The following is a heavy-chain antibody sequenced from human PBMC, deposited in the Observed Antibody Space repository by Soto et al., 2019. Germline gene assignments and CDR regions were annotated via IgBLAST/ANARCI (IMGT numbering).Heavy chain of an antibody. V-gene: IGHV3-21*01. J-gene: IGHJ4*02. CDR1: GFTFSTYA. CDR2: ISSSSRDT. Sequence: PGGSLRLSCAASGFTFSTYAMTWVRQAPGKGLEWVATISSSSRDTYYADSVKGRFTISRDNAKNSLYLQMNSLRAEDTAVYYCAREQGRIAVAGTGRALDYWGQGTLVTVSS. CDR3: AREQGRIAVAGTGRALDY. D-gene: IGHD6-19*01.